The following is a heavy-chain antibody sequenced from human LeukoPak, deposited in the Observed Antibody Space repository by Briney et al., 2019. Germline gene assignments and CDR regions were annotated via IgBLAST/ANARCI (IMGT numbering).Heavy chain of an antibody. J-gene: IGHJ4*02. V-gene: IGHV3-23*01. CDR3: AKPARTDYADY. D-gene: IGHD1-14*01. CDR2: INGSGDKT. Sequence: SGGTLRLSCAASGFTLSNYAMNWVRQAPGKGLEWVSSINGSGDKTYYADSVKGRFTISRDNSKNTLYLQMNSLRAEDTAVYYCAKPARTDYADYWGQGTLVTVS. CDR1: GFTLSNYA.